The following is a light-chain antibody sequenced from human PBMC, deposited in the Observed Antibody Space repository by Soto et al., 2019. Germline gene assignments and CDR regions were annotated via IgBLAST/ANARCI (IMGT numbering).Light chain of an antibody. CDR3: QTWGSGIVV. J-gene: IGLJ2*01. V-gene: IGLV4-69*01. CDR2: LNSDGSH. Sequence: PVLTQSPSASASLGASVKLTCTLSSGHSNYAIAWHQQQSEKGPRYLMKLNSDGSHSKGDGIPDRFSGSSSGAERHLTISSLQSEDEADYYCQTWGSGIVVFGGGTKLTVL. CDR1: SGHSNYA.